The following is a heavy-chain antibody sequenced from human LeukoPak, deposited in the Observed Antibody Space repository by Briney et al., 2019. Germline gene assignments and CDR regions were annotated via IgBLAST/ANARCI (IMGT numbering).Heavy chain of an antibody. V-gene: IGHV1-69*13. Sequence: SVTVSCTASGGTFSSYAISWVRQAPGQGLEWMGGIIPIFGTANYAQKFRGRVTITADESTSTAYMELSSLRSEDTAVYYCANDYLSGSYYYYYYGMDVWGQGTTVTVSS. CDR3: ANDYLSGSYYYYYYGMDV. CDR2: IIPIFGTA. CDR1: GGTFSSYA. D-gene: IGHD1-26*01. J-gene: IGHJ6*02.